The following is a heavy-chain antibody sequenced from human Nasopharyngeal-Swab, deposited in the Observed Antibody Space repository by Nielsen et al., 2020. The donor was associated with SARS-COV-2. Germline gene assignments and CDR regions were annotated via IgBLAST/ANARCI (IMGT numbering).Heavy chain of an antibody. D-gene: IGHD2-8*01. J-gene: IGHJ6*03. Sequence: SETLSLTCAVSGGSISSSNWWGWVRQPPGKGLEWIGEIYHSGSTNYNPSLKSRVTISVDKSKNQFSLKLSSVTAADTAVYYCARTGMVYSGYYYYYYMDVWGKGTTVTVSS. CDR1: GGSISSSNW. CDR3: ARTGMVYSGYYYYYYMDV. V-gene: IGHV4-4*02. CDR2: IYHSGST.